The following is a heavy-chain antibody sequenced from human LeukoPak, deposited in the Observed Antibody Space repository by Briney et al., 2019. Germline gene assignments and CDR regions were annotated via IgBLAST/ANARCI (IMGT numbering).Heavy chain of an antibody. CDR3: AKSQDDILTGRQASDY. Sequence: PGGSLRLSCAASGFTFSSYAMSWVRQAPGKGLEWVSAISGSGGSTYYADSVKGRFTISRDNSKNTLYLQMNSLRAEDTAVYYCAKSQDDILTGRQASDYWGQGTLVTVSS. J-gene: IGHJ4*02. D-gene: IGHD3-9*01. CDR2: ISGSGGST. CDR1: GFTFSSYA. V-gene: IGHV3-23*01.